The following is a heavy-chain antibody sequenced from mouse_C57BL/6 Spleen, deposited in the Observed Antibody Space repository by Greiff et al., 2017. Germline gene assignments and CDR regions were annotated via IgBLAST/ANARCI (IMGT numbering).Heavy chain of an antibody. V-gene: IGHV1-82*01. CDR3: ARNYGSSFFAY. CDR2: IYPGDGDT. CDR1: GYAFSSSW. D-gene: IGHD1-1*01. J-gene: IGHJ3*01. Sequence: VQLQQSGPELVKPGASVKISCKASGYAFSSSWMNWVKQRPGKGLEWIGRIYPGDGDTNYNGKFKGKATLTADKSSSTAYMQLSSLTSEDSAVYFCARNYGSSFFAYWGQGTLVTVSA.